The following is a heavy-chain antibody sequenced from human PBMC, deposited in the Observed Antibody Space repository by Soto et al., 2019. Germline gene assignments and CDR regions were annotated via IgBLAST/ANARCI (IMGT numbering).Heavy chain of an antibody. CDR3: AKGVCVGTCPFDY. CDR1: GFTFHDSA. J-gene: IGHJ4*02. CDR2: VTLNSVTI. V-gene: IGHV3-9*01. D-gene: IGHD2-21*01. Sequence: SLKISCAVSGFTFHDSAMHWVRQAPGNGLELVSSVTLNSVTIGYAGSVHGRFTVSRDNARHSLYLQMNSVRAEDTPLYFCAKGVCVGTCPFDYWGQGTLVTVSS.